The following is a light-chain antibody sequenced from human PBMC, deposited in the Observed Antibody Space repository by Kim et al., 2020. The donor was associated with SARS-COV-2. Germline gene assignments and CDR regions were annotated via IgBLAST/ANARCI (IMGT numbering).Light chain of an antibody. J-gene: IGKJ5*01. CDR3: QQYNDWPPVT. CDR1: QRIGGN. Sequence: APGERATLSCGASQRIGGNYASYPQKPGQAPRLLIYRASARATGVPARFSGSGSGTEFTLTISSLQSEDFAVYYCQQYNDWPPVTFGQGTRLEIK. V-gene: IGKV3-15*01. CDR2: RAS.